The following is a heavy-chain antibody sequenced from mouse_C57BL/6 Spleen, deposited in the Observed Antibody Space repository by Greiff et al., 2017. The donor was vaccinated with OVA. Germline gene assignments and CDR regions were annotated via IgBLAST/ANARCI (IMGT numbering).Heavy chain of an antibody. CDR1: GYTFTDYN. CDR2: INPNNGGT. J-gene: IGHJ3*01. V-gene: IGHV1-18*01. Sequence: SGPELVKPGASVKIPCKASGYTFTDYNMDWVKQSHGKSLEWIGDINPNNGGTIYNQKFKGKATLTVDKSSSTAYMELRSLTSEDTAVYYGARAGGRGGAWFAYWGQGTLVTVSA. CDR3: ARAGGRGGAWFAY.